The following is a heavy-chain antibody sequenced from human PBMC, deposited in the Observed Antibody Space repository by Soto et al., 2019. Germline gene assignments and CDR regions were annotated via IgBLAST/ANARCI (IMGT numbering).Heavy chain of an antibody. CDR2: ISYDGSNK. V-gene: IGHV3-30-3*01. CDR3: ARELTKWEEDY. J-gene: IGHJ4*02. D-gene: IGHD1-26*01. Sequence: QVQLVESGGGVVQPGRSLRLSCAASGFTFSSYAMHWVRQAPGKGLEWVAVISYDGSNKYYADSVKGRFTISRDNSKNTLYLQMNSLRAEDTAVYYCARELTKWEEDYWCRGTMVTVSS. CDR1: GFTFSSYA.